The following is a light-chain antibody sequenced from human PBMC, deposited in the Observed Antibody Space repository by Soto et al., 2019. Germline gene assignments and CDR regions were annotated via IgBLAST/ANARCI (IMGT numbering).Light chain of an antibody. V-gene: IGKV3-20*01. CDR3: QQDDTSHRT. CDR2: GAS. Sequence: EIVLTQSPGTLSLYRGERATLSCRASQTVNSIYFAWYQRKPGQAPRLLIYGASNRATGIPDRFSGSGSGTDFTLTISRLEAEDFGVYYCQQDDTSHRTFGQGTKVEIK. CDR1: QTVNSIY. J-gene: IGKJ1*01.